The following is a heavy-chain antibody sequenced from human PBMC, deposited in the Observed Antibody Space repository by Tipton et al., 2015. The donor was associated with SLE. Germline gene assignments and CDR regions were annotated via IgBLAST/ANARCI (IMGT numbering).Heavy chain of an antibody. CDR1: GGSISSSSYY. CDR2: IYYSGST. J-gene: IGHJ3*02. V-gene: IGHV4-39*07. Sequence: TLSRTCTVSGGSISSSSYYWGWIRQPPGKGLEWIGSIYYSGSTYYNPSLKSRVTISVDTSKNQFSLKLSSVTAADTAVYYCARGGYGDYSVLPAFDIWGQGTMVTVSS. CDR3: ARGGYGDYSVLPAFDI. D-gene: IGHD4-17*01.